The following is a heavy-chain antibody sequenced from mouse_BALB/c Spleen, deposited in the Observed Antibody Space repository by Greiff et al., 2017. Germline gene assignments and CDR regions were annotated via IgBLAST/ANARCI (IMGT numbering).Heavy chain of an antibody. Sequence: VQLQQSGAELVKPGASVKLSCTASGFNIKDTYMHWVKQRPEQGLEWIGRIDPANGNTKYDPKFQGKATITADTSSNTAYLQLSSLTSEDTAVYYCASDHYGSRRFAYWGQGTLVTVSA. CDR2: IDPANGNT. V-gene: IGHV14-3*02. CDR3: ASDHYGSRRFAY. D-gene: IGHD1-1*01. CDR1: GFNIKDTY. J-gene: IGHJ3*01.